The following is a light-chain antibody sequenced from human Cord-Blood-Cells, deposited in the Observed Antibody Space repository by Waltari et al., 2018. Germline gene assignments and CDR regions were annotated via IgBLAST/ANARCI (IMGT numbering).Light chain of an antibody. CDR1: SSDVGGYNY. CDR3: SSYTSSSTLYV. CDR2: EVS. J-gene: IGLJ1*01. Sequence: QSALTQPASVSGSPGQSITISCTGTSSDVGGYNYVSWYQQHPGKAPKLMSYEVSNRPSGGSNRFSGTKSGNTASLAISWLQADDEAYYYCSSYTSSSTLYVFGTGTKVTVL. V-gene: IGLV2-14*01.